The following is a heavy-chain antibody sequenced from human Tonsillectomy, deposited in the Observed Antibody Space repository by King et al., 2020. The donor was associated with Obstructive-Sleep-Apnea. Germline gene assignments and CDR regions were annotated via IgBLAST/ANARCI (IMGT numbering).Heavy chain of an antibody. CDR1: GFTFCSSA. CDR2: ISFDGSNK. J-gene: IGHJ4*02. Sequence: VQLVESGGGVVQPGRSLRLSCAASGFTFCSSAMHWGRQAPGKGLELVAVISFDGSNKYYADSVKGRFTISRDNSKNTLYLQMNSLRAEDTAVYYCARVSKWELLGPPDYWGQGTLVTVSS. CDR3: ARVSKWELLGPPDY. D-gene: IGHD1-26*01. V-gene: IGHV3-30*04.